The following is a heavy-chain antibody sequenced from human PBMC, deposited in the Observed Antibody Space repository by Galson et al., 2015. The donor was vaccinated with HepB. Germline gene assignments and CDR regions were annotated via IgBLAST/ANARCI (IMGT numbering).Heavy chain of an antibody. D-gene: IGHD2-15*01. V-gene: IGHV1-3*01. J-gene: IGHJ4*02. CDR2: INPSNGDT. CDR3: ATMGQMGYCSGGGCRHDGY. CDR1: GYIFTNYV. Sequence: SVKVSCKASGYIFTNYVMHWVRQAPGQRLEWMGEINPSNGDTKYSQKFHGRVTITRDTSANTVYMELSSLRSEDTAVYYCATMGQMGYCSGGGCRHDGYWGQGTLVTVSS.